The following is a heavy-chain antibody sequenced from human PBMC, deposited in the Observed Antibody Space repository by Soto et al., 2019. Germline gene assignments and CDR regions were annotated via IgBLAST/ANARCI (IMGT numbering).Heavy chain of an antibody. V-gene: IGHV1-18*01. CDR3: SRVVATVAGPYGMDV. Sequence: ASVKVSCKASGYTFTSYVISWVRQAPAQGLEWMGWISAYNGNTNFAQKLQGRVTMTTDTSTSTAYMELRSLRSDDTAVYYCSRVVATVAGPYGMDVWGQGTTVTVSS. CDR1: GYTFTSYV. J-gene: IGHJ6*02. D-gene: IGHD6-19*01. CDR2: ISAYNGNT.